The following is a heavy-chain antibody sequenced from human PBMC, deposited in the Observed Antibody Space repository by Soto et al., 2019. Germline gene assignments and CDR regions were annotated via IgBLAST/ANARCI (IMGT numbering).Heavy chain of an antibody. CDR3: ARGTTVETGSY. CDR2: ISAYNGNT. CDR1: SYTSTNFG. V-gene: IGHV1-18*01. D-gene: IGHD4-17*01. J-gene: IGHJ4*02. Sequence: ASMKVSCKASSYTSTNFGIGSVRQSPGQGLEWMGWISAYNGNTNYAQKLQGRVTMTTDTSTSTAYMELRSLRSDDTAVYYCARGTTVETGSYWGQGTLVTVSS.